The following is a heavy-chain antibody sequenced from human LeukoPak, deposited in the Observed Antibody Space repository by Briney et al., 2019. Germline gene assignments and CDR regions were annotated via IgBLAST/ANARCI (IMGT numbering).Heavy chain of an antibody. Sequence: GRCLRLSCPAAGFTVSIYWMDWVSQAPGKGLVWDSRIKSDGTSTTYADSVKGRFTLSRDSAKNTLYLQMNSLRAEDTAVYYCASGDNYYGSGCFDYWGRGTLVTVSS. J-gene: IGHJ4*02. CDR1: GFTVSIYW. D-gene: IGHD3-10*01. V-gene: IGHV3-74*03. CDR3: ASGDNYYGSGCFDY. CDR2: IKSDGTST.